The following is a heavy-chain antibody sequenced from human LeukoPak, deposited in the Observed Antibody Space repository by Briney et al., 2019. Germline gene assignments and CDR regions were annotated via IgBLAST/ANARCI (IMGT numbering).Heavy chain of an antibody. CDR2: MYHSGST. J-gene: IGHJ4*02. D-gene: IGHD3-10*01. Sequence: SETLSLTCTVSGGSISSYYWIWIRQPPGKGLEWIGSMYHSGSTYYNPSLKSRVTMSADTSKNQFSLKLNSVTAADTAVYYCARVLDYYGSGARDFDYWGQGILVTVSS. CDR1: GGSISSYY. V-gene: IGHV4-59*04. CDR3: ARVLDYYGSGARDFDY.